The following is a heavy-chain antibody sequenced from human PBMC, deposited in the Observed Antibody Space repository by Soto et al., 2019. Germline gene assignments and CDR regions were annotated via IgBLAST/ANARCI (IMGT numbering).Heavy chain of an antibody. J-gene: IGHJ4*02. CDR2: IDLDDDN. V-gene: IGHV2-70*01. D-gene: IGHD3-10*01. CDR1: GFSLSTSGMC. Sequence: SGPTLVNPTQTLTLTCTFSGFSLSTSGMCGSWIHKPPGKALEGLVLIDLDDDNYYSTSLKTRLTISKDTSKNQVVLTMTNMDPVDTATYYFSRTDYYGSGSYTRPFDYWGQGTLVTVSS. CDR3: SRTDYYGSGSYTRPFDY.